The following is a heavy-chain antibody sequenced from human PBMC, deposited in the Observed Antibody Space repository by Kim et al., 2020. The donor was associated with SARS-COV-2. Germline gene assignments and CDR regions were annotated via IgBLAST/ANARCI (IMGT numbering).Heavy chain of an antibody. Sequence: GYADTVKGRITISRDNAKKYLYLQMNSLRAEDTCLYHGARGNIAAAGNDYWGQGTLVTVSS. V-gene: IGHV3-20*01. D-gene: IGHD6-13*01. CDR3: ARGNIAAAGNDY. J-gene: IGHJ4*02.